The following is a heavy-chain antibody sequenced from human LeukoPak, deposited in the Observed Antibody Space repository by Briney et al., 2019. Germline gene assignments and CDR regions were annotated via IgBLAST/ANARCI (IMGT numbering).Heavy chain of an antibody. V-gene: IGHV1-18*01. CDR3: ARDFWNFYDSSGYYRDFDS. J-gene: IGHJ5*01. Sequence: ASVKVSCKATSHISWVRQAPGHGLEWMGWIGSYEGDTYYAQKCQGRVTVTTDTSTNTAYMALRSLRADDTAVYYCARDFWNFYDSSGYYRDFDSWGQGTLVTVSS. CDR1: TSH. D-gene: IGHD3-22*01. CDR2: IGSYEGDT.